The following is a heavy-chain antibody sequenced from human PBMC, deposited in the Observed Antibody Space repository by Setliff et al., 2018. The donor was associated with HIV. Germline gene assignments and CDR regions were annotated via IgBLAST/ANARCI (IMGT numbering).Heavy chain of an antibody. Sequence: ASVKVSCKASGFTFGRSSMQWVRQARGQRLEWIGWLAVGSGDTSYAQRFHERVTITRDMSTNTAYMELSSLRSEDTAIYYCGALYSSSSRGYYFHMDVWGKGTTVTVS. J-gene: IGHJ6*03. CDR3: GALYSSSSRGYYFHMDV. CDR2: LAVGSGDT. CDR1: GFTFGRSS. D-gene: IGHD6-6*01. V-gene: IGHV1-58*02.